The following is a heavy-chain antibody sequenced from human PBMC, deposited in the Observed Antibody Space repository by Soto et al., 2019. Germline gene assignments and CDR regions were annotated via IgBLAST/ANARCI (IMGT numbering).Heavy chain of an antibody. V-gene: IGHV4-30-4*01. CDR1: GGSISSGDYY. CDR3: AIYGGNFVYFDY. J-gene: IGHJ4*02. Sequence: QVQLQESGPGLVKPSQTLSLTCTVSGGSISSGDYYWSWIRHPPGKGLGWIGYIYYSGSTYYNPSLKSRVTISVDTSKNQFSLKLSSVTAAGTAVYYCAIYGGNFVYFDYWGQGTLVTVSS. D-gene: IGHD4-17*01. CDR2: IYYSGST.